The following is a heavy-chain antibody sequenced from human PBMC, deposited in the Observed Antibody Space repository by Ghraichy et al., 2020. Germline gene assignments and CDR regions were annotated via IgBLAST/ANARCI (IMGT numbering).Heavy chain of an antibody. CDR1: GGSISSSSYY. Sequence: SETLSLTCTVSGGSISSSSYYWGWIRQPPGKGLEWIGSIYYSGSTYYNPSLKSRVTISVDTSKNQFSLKLSSVTAADTAVYYCARQEVTSEDSNWFDPWGQGTLVTVSS. D-gene: IGHD4-17*01. CDR3: ARQEVTSEDSNWFDP. J-gene: IGHJ5*02. V-gene: IGHV4-39*01. CDR2: IYYSGST.